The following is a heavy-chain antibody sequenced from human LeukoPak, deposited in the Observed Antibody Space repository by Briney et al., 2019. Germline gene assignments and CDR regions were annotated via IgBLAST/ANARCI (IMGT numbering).Heavy chain of an antibody. CDR1: GYSFTSYW. CDR2: IYPGDSDT. J-gene: IGHJ5*02. D-gene: IGHD2-2*01. Sequence: GESLKISCKGSGYSFTSYWIGWVRQMPGKGLEWMGIIYPGDSDTRYSPSFQGQVTISADKSISTAYLQWSSLRAEDTAVYYCAKALGYCSSTSCTNWFDPWGQGTLVTVSS. CDR3: AKALGYCSSTSCTNWFDP. V-gene: IGHV5-51*01.